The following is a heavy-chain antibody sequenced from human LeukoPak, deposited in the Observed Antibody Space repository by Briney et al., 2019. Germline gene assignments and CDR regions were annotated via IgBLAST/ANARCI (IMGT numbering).Heavy chain of an antibody. CDR3: AGDAGLGFVDAFGI. CDR2: MYYSGSS. CDR1: GGSIGSYY. J-gene: IGHJ3*02. Sequence: SETLSLTCTVSGGSIGSYYWSWIRQPPGKGLEWIGYMYYSGSSNYRPSLKSRVTISVDTSKNQFSLKLSSVTAADTAAYYCAGDAGLGFVDAFGIWGQGTLVSVSS. V-gene: IGHV4-59*01.